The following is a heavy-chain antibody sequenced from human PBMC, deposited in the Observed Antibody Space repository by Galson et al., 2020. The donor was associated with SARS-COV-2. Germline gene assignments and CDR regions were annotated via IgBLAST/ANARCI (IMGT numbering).Heavy chain of an antibody. J-gene: IGHJ6*02. Sequence: GGSLRLSCAAFGLTFSNAWMSWVRQAPGKGLEWVGRIKSKTDGGTTDYAAPVKGRFTISRDESKNTLYLQMNSLKTEDTAVYYCTTALERAYCGGDCDYYGMDVWGQGTTVTVSS. D-gene: IGHD2-21*02. CDR1: GLTFSNAW. V-gene: IGHV3-15*01. CDR2: IKSKTDGGTT. CDR3: TTALERAYCGGDCDYYGMDV.